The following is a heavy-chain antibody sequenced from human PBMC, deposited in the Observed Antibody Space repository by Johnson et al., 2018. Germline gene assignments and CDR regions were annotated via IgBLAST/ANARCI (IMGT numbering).Heavy chain of an antibody. CDR1: GFTFSNFG. Sequence: QVQLVESGGGVVQPGKSLRLSCAASGFTFSNFGMHWVRQVPGKGLEWVATIWSDGSNKYYADSVRGQFTISRDNSKNTLYLQMNSLRAEDTAVYYCARDHEKRALRHAAEYFQHWGQGTLVIFSS. CDR3: ARDHEKRALRHAAEYFQH. V-gene: IGHV3-33*01. CDR2: IWSDGSNK. J-gene: IGHJ1*01.